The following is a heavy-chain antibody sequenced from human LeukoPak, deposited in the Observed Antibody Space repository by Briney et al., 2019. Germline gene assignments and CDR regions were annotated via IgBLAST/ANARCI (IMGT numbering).Heavy chain of an antibody. D-gene: IGHD4-23*01. Sequence: GASVKVSCKASGGTFSSYAISWVRQAPGQGLEWMGRIIPTLGIANYAQKFQGRVTITADKSTSTAYMELSSLRSEDTAVYYCARAVVTPAGAFDIWGQGTMVTVSS. CDR3: ARAVVTPAGAFDI. CDR2: IIPTLGIA. CDR1: GGTFSSYA. V-gene: IGHV1-69*04. J-gene: IGHJ3*02.